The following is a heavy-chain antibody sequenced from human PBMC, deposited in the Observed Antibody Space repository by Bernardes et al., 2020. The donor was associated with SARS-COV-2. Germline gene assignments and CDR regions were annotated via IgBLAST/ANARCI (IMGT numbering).Heavy chain of an antibody. CDR1: GFTFSIFS. CDR2: ITDSGGST. V-gene: IGHV3-23*01. Sequence: GVSLCLSCSASGFTFSIFSMSWVRQAPVKGLEWFSVITDSGGSTNYADSVKRRFTISRDNSKNTLYLQMNSLRDEDTAVYYCANWNHIDYWGQGTLVTVSS. D-gene: IGHD1-1*01. CDR3: ANWNHIDY. J-gene: IGHJ4*02.